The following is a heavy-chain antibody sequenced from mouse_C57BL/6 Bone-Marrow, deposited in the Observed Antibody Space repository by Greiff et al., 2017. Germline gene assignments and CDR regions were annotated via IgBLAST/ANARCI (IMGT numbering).Heavy chain of an antibody. CDR3: TTARSYGFAY. J-gene: IGHJ3*01. CDR2: IDPENGDT. D-gene: IGHD1-1*01. Sequence: VQLQQSGAELVRPGASVKLSCTASGFNIKDDYMHWVKQRPEQGLEWIGWIDPENGDTEYASKFQGKATIPADTSSNTAYLQLSSLTSEDTAVYYCTTARSYGFAYWGQGTLVTVSA. CDR1: GFNIKDDY. V-gene: IGHV14-4*01.